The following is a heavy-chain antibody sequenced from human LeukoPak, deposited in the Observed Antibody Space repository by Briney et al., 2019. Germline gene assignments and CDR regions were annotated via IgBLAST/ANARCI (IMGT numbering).Heavy chain of an antibody. Sequence: SGGSLRLSCAASGFTFSSYAMSWVRQAPGKGLEWVSAISGSGGSTYYADFVKGRFTISRDNSKNTLYLQMNSLRAEDTAVYYCAKVSTTGTTSRGFDPWGQGTLVTVSS. CDR1: GFTFSSYA. D-gene: IGHD1-1*01. J-gene: IGHJ5*02. V-gene: IGHV3-23*01. CDR2: ISGSGGST. CDR3: AKVSTTGTTSRGFDP.